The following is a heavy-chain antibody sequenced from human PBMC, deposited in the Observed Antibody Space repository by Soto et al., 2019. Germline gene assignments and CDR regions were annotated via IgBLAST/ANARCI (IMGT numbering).Heavy chain of an antibody. CDR3: AKALIVVDTDYGMDV. J-gene: IGHJ6*02. CDR2: IGGSGGYT. CDR1: GFTFSSYA. V-gene: IGHV3-23*01. D-gene: IGHD2-21*01. Sequence: GGSLRLSCAASGFTFSSYAMSWVRQAPGKGLEWVSAIGGSGGYTYYADSVKGRFTISRDNSKNTLYLQMNSLRAEDTAVYYCAKALIVVDTDYGMDVWGQGTTVTVSS.